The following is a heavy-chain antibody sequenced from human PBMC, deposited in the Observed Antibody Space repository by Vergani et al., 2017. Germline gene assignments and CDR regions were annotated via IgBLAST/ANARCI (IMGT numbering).Heavy chain of an antibody. CDR3: AGMECDSSWKLYYYYYMDV. Sequence: QVQLQESGPGLVKPSETLSLTCTVSGGSISSHYWSWIRQPPGKGLEWIGYIYYSGSTNYNPSLKSRVTISVDTSKNQFSLKLSSVTAADTAVYYCAGMECDSSWKLYYYYYMDVWGKGTTVTVSS. V-gene: IGHV4-59*11. CDR1: GGSISSHY. D-gene: IGHD6-13*01. J-gene: IGHJ6*03. CDR2: IYYSGST.